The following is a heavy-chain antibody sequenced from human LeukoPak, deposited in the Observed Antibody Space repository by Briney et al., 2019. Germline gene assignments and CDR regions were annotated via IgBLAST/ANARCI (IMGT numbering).Heavy chain of an antibody. Sequence: SVKVSCKASGGTFSCYAISWVRQAPGQGLEWMGRIIPIFGTANYAQKFQGRVTITTDESTSTAYMELSSLRSEDTAVYYCATGSYSSGWYGLGWGQGTLVTVSS. CDR3: ATGSYSSGWYGLG. J-gene: IGHJ4*02. CDR1: GGTFSCYA. D-gene: IGHD6-19*01. V-gene: IGHV1-69*05. CDR2: IIPIFGTA.